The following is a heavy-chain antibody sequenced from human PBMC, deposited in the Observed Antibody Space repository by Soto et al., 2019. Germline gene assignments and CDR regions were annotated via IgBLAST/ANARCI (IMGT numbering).Heavy chain of an antibody. D-gene: IGHD3-22*01. J-gene: IGHJ5*01. Sequence: GESLKISCKGSGYSFTSYWIGWVRQMPGKGLEWMGIIYPGDSDTRYSTSFQGQVTISADKSISTAYLQWSSLKASDTAMYYCARQAGRYYDSSGYYYANWLDYWGQGTLVTVSS. CDR3: ARQAGRYYDSSGYYYANWLDY. V-gene: IGHV5-51*01. CDR1: GYSFTSYW. CDR2: IYPGDSDT.